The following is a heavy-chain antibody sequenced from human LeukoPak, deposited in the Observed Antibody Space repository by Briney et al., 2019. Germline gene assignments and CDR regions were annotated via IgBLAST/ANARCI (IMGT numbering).Heavy chain of an antibody. D-gene: IGHD3-9*01. V-gene: IGHV1-2*02. J-gene: IGHJ5*02. CDR3: ARVPTILGWFDP. Sequence: ASVKVSCKASGYTFTGYYMHWVRQAPGQGLEWMGWINPNSGGTNYAQKFQGRVTMTRDTSISTAYMELSRLRSDDTAVYYCARVPTILGWFDPWGQGTLGTVSS. CDR2: INPNSGGT. CDR1: GYTFTGYY.